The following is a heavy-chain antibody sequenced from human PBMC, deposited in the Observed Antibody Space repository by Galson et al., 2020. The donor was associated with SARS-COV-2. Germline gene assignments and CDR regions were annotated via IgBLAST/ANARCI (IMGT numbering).Heavy chain of an antibody. CDR3: LKEGNTINQDY. CDR2: IYPNVNT. D-gene: IGHD3-10*01. V-gene: IGHV3-53*01. Sequence: GGSLRLSCAASGFTVSSSYISWVRQAPGKGLEWVLLIYPNVNTFYADSVKGRFTISRDNSRNTLFLQMNSLRAEDTAVYYCLKEGNTINQDYWGQGTRVTVSS. CDR1: GFTVSSSY. J-gene: IGHJ4*02.